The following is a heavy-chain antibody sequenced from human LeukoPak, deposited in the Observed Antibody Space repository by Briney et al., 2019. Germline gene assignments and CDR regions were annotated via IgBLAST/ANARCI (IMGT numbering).Heavy chain of an antibody. V-gene: IGHV4-4*02. CDR3: AREGELGYCSSTSCYGV. CDR2: IYYSGST. CDR1: GGSISSSNW. Sequence: NPSETLSLTCAVSGGSISSSNWWSWVRQPPGKGLEWIGYIYYSGSTNYNPSLKSRVTISVDTSKNQFSLKLSSVTAADTAVYYCAREGELGYCSSTSCYGVWGQGTLVTVSS. D-gene: IGHD2-2*01. J-gene: IGHJ4*02.